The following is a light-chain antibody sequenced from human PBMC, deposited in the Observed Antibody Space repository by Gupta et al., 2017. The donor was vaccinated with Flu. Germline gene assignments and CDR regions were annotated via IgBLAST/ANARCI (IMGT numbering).Light chain of an antibody. Sequence: CTGTSSDVGGYSYVSWYQQHPGKAPKLMIYEVTDRPSGISNRFSGSKSGNTASLTISGLQAEDEADYFCASYTTTSTWLFGGGTKLTVL. CDR1: SSDVGGYSY. J-gene: IGLJ3*02. CDR2: EVT. V-gene: IGLV2-14*01. CDR3: ASYTTTSTWL.